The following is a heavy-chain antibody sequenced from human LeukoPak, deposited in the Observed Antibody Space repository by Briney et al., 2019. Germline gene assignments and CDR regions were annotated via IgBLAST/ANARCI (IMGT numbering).Heavy chain of an antibody. CDR1: GGSFSGYY. D-gene: IGHD3-10*01. Sequence: PSETLSLTCAVYGGSFSGYYWSWIRQPPGKGLEWIGEINHSGSTNYNPSLKSRVTISVDTSKNQFSLKLSSVTAADTAVYYCARRGLGITYGAFDIWGQGTMVTVSS. CDR2: INHSGST. CDR3: ARRGLGITYGAFDI. J-gene: IGHJ3*02. V-gene: IGHV4-34*01.